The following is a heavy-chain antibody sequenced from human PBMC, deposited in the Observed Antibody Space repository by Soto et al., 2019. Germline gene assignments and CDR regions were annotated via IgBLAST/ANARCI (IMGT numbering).Heavy chain of an antibody. D-gene: IGHD3-22*01. CDR2: INAGNGNT. J-gene: IGHJ4*02. CDR3: AKAQERCRITMIVAGY. CDR1: GYTFTSYA. V-gene: IGHV1-3*01. Sequence: ASVKVSCKASGYTFTSYAMHWVRQAPGQRLEWMGWINAGNGNTKYSQKFQGRVTITRDTSASTAYMELSSLRSEDTAVYYCAKAQERCRITMIVAGYWGQGTLVTVSS.